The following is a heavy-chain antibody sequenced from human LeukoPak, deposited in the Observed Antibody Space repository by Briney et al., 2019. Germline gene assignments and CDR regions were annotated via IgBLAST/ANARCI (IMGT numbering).Heavy chain of an antibody. V-gene: IGHV3-74*01. CDR3: ARERTHYYYFDY. D-gene: IGHD2/OR15-2a*01. CDR2: INSDGSST. CDR1: GFTFSSYW. Sequence: GGSLRLSCAASGFTFSSYWMHWVRQAPGKGLVWVSRINSDGSSTSYADSVKGRFTISRDNAKNTLYLQMNSLRAEDTAVYYCARERTHYYYFDYWGQGTLITVSS. J-gene: IGHJ4*02.